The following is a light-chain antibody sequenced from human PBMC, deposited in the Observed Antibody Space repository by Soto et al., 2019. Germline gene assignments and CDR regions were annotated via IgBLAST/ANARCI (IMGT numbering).Light chain of an antibody. Sequence: QSALTQPPSVSGSPGQSVTISCTGTSSDVGSYNRVSWYQQPPGTAPKLMIYEVSNRPSGVPDRFSGSKSGNTASLTISGLQLEYEADYYCNSYTSSNTYVFGTGTKLTVL. CDR1: SSDVGSYNR. CDR3: NSYTSSNTYV. V-gene: IGLV2-18*02. J-gene: IGLJ1*01. CDR2: EVS.